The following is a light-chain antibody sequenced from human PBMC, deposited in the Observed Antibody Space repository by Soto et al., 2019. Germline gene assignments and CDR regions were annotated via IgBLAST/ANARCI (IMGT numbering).Light chain of an antibody. CDR3: QQSYSMPRT. CDR1: QSVSSSY. Sequence: EIVLTQSPGTLSLSPGERATLSCRASQSVSSSYLAWYQQRPGQAPRLLISGASTRATGIPARFSGSGSGTEFTLTISSLQPEDFATYYCQQSYSMPRTFGQGTRLEIK. V-gene: IGKV3-20*01. J-gene: IGKJ5*01. CDR2: GAS.